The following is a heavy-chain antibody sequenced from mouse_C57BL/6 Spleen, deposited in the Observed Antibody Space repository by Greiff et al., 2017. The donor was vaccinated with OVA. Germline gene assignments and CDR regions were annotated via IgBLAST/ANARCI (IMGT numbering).Heavy chain of an antibody. V-gene: IGHV1-26*01. J-gene: IGHJ4*01. Sequence: VQLQQSGPELVKPGASVKISCKASGYTFTDYYMNWVKQSHGKSLEWIGDINPNNGGTSYNQKFKGKATLTVDKSSSTAYMELRSLTSEDSAVYYCARGGYYGSSPYYYAMDYWGQGTSVTVSS. CDR3: ARGGYYGSSPYYYAMDY. D-gene: IGHD1-1*01. CDR2: INPNNGGT. CDR1: GYTFTDYY.